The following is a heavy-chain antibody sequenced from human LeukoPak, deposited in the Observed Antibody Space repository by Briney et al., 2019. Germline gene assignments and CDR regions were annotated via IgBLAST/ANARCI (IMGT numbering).Heavy chain of an antibody. Sequence: GGSLRLSCAASGFTSSNYEMNWVRQAPGKGLEWVSYISSSGSTIYFADPVKGRFTISRDNAKNSLYLQMNSLRAEDTAVYYCLAIIVVVAATQFDFWGQGTLVTVSS. CDR3: LAIIVVVAATQFDF. V-gene: IGHV3-48*03. CDR2: ISSSGSTI. CDR1: GFTSSNYE. J-gene: IGHJ4*02. D-gene: IGHD2-15*01.